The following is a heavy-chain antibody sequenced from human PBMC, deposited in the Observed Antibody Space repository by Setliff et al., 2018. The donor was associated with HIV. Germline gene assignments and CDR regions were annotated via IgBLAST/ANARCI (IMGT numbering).Heavy chain of an antibody. CDR3: ARVPRQLLKGAAAYFDY. Sequence: SETLSLTCTVSGGSISSHYWSWIRQPPEKGLEWIGYIYYSGSTNYNPSLKSRVTISVDTSKNQFSLRLSSVTAADTAVYYCARVPRQLLKGAAAYFDYWGQGTLVTVSS. D-gene: IGHD5-18*01. V-gene: IGHV4-59*11. CDR1: GGSISSHY. J-gene: IGHJ4*02. CDR2: IYYSGST.